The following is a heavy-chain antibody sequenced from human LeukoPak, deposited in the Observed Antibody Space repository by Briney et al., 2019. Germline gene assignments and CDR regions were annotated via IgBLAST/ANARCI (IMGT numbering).Heavy chain of an antibody. D-gene: IGHD3-3*01. CDR1: GFTFSSYA. CDR3: AKDLSRHYDSWSGYGVPDY. CDR2: ISGSGGST. Sequence: GGSLRLSCAASGFTFSSYAMSWVRQAPGKGLEWVSAISGSGGSTYYADSVKGRFTISRDNSKNTLYLQMNSLRAEDTAVYYCAKDLSRHYDSWSGYGVPDYWGQGTLVTVSS. J-gene: IGHJ4*02. V-gene: IGHV3-23*01.